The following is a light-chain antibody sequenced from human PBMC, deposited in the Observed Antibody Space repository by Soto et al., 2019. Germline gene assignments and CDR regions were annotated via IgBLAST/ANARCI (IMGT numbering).Light chain of an antibody. V-gene: IGKV1-5*01. Sequence: TVSGCYREIGSASFSASQSIDSWLAWYQQKPGKAPKLLMYDASSLESGVSSRFSGSGSGTEFTLITSSLQPDDFAAYYCQQYRSCLHTFGGGTKVDIK. CDR2: DAS. CDR3: QQYRSCLHT. J-gene: IGKJ4*01. CDR1: QSIDSW.